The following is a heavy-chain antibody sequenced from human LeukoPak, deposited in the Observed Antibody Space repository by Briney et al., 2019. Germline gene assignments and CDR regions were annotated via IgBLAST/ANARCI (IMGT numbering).Heavy chain of an antibody. J-gene: IGHJ4*02. CDR2: IRSKAYGGTT. D-gene: IGHD4-17*01. CDR1: GFTFGDYA. V-gene: IGHV3-49*03. CDR3: YRVGGVEYGDPPFGY. Sequence: PGRSLRLSCTASGFTFGDYAMSWFRQAPGKGLEWVGFIRSKAYGGTTEYAASVKGRFTISRDDSKSIAYLQLNSLKTEDTAVYFRYRVGGVEYGDPPFGYWGQGTLVTVSS.